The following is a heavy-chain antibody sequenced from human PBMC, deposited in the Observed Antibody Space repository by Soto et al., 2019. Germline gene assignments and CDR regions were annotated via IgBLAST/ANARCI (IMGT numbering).Heavy chain of an antibody. CDR1: GFTFSSYG. Sequence: GGSLRLSCAASGFTFSSYGMHWVRQAPGKGLEWVAVISYDGSNKYYADSVKGRFTISRDNSKNTLYLQMNSLRAEDTAVYYCARGIRPVTTLEDYYYYGMDVWGQGTTVTVSS. CDR2: ISYDGSNK. D-gene: IGHD4-4*01. V-gene: IGHV3-30*03. CDR3: ARGIRPVTTLEDYYYYGMDV. J-gene: IGHJ6*02.